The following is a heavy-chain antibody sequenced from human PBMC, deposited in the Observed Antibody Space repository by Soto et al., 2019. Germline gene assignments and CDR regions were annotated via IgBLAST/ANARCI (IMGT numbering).Heavy chain of an antibody. CDR2: MNPNNGNT. V-gene: IGHV1-8*02. J-gene: IGHJ5*02. Sequence: ASVKVSCKASGYTFTSYGISWVRQAPGQGLEYLGWMNPNNGNTAYVQKFQGRVTMTWDTSITTAYMELSSLRSEDTAVYFCARGIKYGAYSRWFDPWGQGTLVTVSS. CDR1: GYTFTSYG. D-gene: IGHD4-17*01. CDR3: ARGIKYGAYSRWFDP.